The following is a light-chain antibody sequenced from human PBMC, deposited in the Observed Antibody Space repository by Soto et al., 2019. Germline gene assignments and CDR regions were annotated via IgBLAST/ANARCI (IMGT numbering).Light chain of an antibody. Sequence: EIVLTQSPATLSLSPGERATLSCRASQSVSSYLAWYQQKPGQAPRLLIYDASNRAAGIPDRFSGSGSGTDFTLTINRLEPEDFAVYYCHHRGNGITFGQGTRLEIK. J-gene: IGKJ5*01. CDR1: QSVSSY. V-gene: IGKV3-11*01. CDR3: HHRGNGIT. CDR2: DAS.